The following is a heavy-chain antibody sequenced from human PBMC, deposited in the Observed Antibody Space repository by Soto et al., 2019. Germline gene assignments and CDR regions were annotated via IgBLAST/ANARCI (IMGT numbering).Heavy chain of an antibody. D-gene: IGHD6-6*01. V-gene: IGHV4-30-4*01. CDR3: VRGIAARASRLGMDV. CDR1: GGCISSDDYY. CDR2: IYDSGCT. Sequence: SETLSLTCTVSGGCISSDDYYLTWIRQPPWKGLEWIGYIYDSGCTNDNPSLKSRVTISVDPSKNQFSLKLSSVTAADTAVYYCVRGIAARASRLGMDVWGKGTTVTASS. J-gene: IGHJ6*04.